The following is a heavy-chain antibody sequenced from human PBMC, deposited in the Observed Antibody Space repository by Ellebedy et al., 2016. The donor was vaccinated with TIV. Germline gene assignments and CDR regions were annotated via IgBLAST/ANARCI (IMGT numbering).Heavy chain of an antibody. V-gene: IGHV4-59*08. D-gene: IGHD1-26*01. J-gene: IGHJ6*01. CDR1: GASIRSYD. CDR3: ARRSGNRLGDYYYALDV. Sequence: MPSETLSLTCTVPGASIRSYDWSWIRLPPGKGLEWIGYFYNSGLANYNPSLKSRITISVDTSKNQFSLKVNSVTAADTAVYYCARRSGNRLGDYYYALDVWGQGTTVTVSS. CDR2: FYNSGLA.